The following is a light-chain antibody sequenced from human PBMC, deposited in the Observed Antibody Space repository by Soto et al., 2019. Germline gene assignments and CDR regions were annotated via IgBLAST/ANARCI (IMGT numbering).Light chain of an antibody. CDR1: QSVSSY. V-gene: IGKV3-11*01. CDR2: DAS. J-gene: IGKJ3*01. Sequence: EIVLTQSPATLSLSPGERATLSCRASQSVSSYLAWYQQKPGQAPRLLIYDASNRATGIPARFSGGGSGTDFTLPISSLEPDDFAVYYCQQRSNWRFTFGPGTRVDI. CDR3: QQRSNWRFT.